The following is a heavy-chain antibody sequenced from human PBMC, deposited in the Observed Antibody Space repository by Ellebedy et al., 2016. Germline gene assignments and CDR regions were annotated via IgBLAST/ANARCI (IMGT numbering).Heavy chain of an antibody. Sequence: GESLKISCAASGFTFSSYGMHWVRQAPGKGLEWVAVISYDGSNKYYADSVKGRFTISRDNSKNTLYLQMNSLRAEDTAVYYCARDFPPKIAVAGTSYYYGMDVWGQGTTVTVSS. CDR1: GFTFSSYG. V-gene: IGHV3-30*03. D-gene: IGHD6-19*01. CDR3: ARDFPPKIAVAGTSYYYGMDV. CDR2: ISYDGSNK. J-gene: IGHJ6*02.